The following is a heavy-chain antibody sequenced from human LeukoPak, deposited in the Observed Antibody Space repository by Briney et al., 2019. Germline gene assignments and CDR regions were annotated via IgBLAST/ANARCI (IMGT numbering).Heavy chain of an antibody. D-gene: IGHD6-19*01. Sequence: RSLRLSCAASGFTFSSYGMHWVRQAPGKGLEWVAVIWYDGSNKYYADSVKGRFTISRDNSKNTLYLQMNSLRAEDTAVYYCARIGSSGWLSWSAFDIWGQGTMVTVSS. J-gene: IGHJ3*02. V-gene: IGHV3-33*01. CDR2: IWYDGSNK. CDR1: GFTFSSYG. CDR3: ARIGSSGWLSWSAFDI.